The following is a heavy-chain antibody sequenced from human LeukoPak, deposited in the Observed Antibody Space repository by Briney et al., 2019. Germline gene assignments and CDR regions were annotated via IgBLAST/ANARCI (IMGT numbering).Heavy chain of an antibody. J-gene: IGHJ4*02. Sequence: SETLSLTCAVYGGSFSGYYWSWIRQPPGKGLEWIGEINHSGSTNYNPSLKSQVTISVDTSKNQFSLKLSSVTAADTAVYYCARVLGPFDYWGQGTLVTVSS. D-gene: IGHD3/OR15-3a*01. CDR3: ARVLGPFDY. CDR1: GGSFSGYY. CDR2: INHSGST. V-gene: IGHV4-34*01.